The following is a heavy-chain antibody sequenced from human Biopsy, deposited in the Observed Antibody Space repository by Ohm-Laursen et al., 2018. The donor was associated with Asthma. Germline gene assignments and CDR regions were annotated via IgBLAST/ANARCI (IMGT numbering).Heavy chain of an antibody. CDR1: GYTFSSYQ. CDR2: IKHIS. J-gene: IGHJ3*02. CDR3: ARTYYDFLTGQVNDAFAI. D-gene: IGHD3-9*01. Sequence: GASVKVSCKASGYTFSSYQMHWVRQAPGQGLEWLGMIKHISEYAQKFQGRVTITRDTSASTAYMGLSSLRSEDTAVYYCARTYYDFLTGQVNDAFAIWGQGTVVTVSS. V-gene: IGHV1-46*01.